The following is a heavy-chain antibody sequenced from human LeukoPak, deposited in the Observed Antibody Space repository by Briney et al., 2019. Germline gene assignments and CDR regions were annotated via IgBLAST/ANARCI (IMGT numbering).Heavy chain of an antibody. CDR3: ATDAAESRGYLFDY. Sequence: GGSLRLSCTASGFTFGDYAMSWVRQAPGKGLEWVGFIRSKAYGGTTEYAASVKGRFTISRDDSKSIAYLQMNSLKTEDTAVYYCATDAAESRGYLFDYWGQGTLVTVSS. CDR2: IRSKAYGGTT. J-gene: IGHJ4*02. CDR1: GFTFGDYA. D-gene: IGHD3-22*01. V-gene: IGHV3-49*04.